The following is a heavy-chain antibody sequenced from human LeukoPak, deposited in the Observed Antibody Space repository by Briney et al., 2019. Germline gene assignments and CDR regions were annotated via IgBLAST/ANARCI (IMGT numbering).Heavy chain of an antibody. D-gene: IGHD3-22*01. CDR3: ARQTPDSSGYYYSYYFDF. CDR1: GGSIGSSSYY. V-gene: IGHV4-39*01. J-gene: IGHJ4*02. Sequence: SQTLSLTCTVSGGSIGSSSYYWGWIRQPPGKGLQWIESIYYNGSTYYNPSLKSRVTISVDTSKNQFSLKLSSVTAADTAVYYCARQTPDSSGYYYSYYFDFWGQGTLVTVSS. CDR2: IYYNGST.